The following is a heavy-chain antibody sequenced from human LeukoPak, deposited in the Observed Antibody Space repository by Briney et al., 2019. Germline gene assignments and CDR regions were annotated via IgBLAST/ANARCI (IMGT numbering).Heavy chain of an antibody. CDR1: GFTFSSFD. CDR3: ARRLPDSGSYSPDY. J-gene: IGHJ4*02. Sequence: GGSLRLSCAPSGFTFSSFDMHWGRQPPDKGLEWVAFIKFDGSQKYYADSVRGRFTVSRYNSRNMLYLQLDSLRDDDTAVYFCARRLPDSGSYSPDYWGQGTLVTVSS. D-gene: IGHD3-10*01. CDR2: IKFDGSQK. V-gene: IGHV3-30*02.